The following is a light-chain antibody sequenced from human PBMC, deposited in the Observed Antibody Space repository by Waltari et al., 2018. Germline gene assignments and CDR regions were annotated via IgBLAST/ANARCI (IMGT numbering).Light chain of an antibody. Sequence: SSELTQPSSVSVSPGQTATITCSGDVLAKKFARGFQQKLGPTPVLVIYGDTERASGIPERFSASSSGTTGTLTISGAQVDDEADYYCYSTSDNTQMFGGGTKLTVL. CDR2: GDT. CDR3: YSTSDNTQM. CDR1: VLAKKF. V-gene: IGLV3-27*01. J-gene: IGLJ3*02.